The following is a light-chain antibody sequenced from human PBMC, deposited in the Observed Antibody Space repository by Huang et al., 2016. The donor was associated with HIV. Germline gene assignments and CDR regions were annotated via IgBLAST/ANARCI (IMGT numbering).Light chain of an antibody. CDR1: QSISNY. CDR3: QQSYSTPVT. CDR2: AAS. J-gene: IGKJ1*01. Sequence: DIQLTQSPSSLSASVGDRITITCRASQSISNYLNWYQQKPGKAPKLLIYAASSLQSGVPSRFSVSGSGTDFTLTISSLQPEDFATYYCQQSYSTPVTFGQGTKVEIK. V-gene: IGKV1-39*01.